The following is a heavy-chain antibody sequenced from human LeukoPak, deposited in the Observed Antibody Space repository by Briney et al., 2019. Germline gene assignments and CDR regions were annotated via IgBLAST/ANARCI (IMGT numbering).Heavy chain of an antibody. J-gene: IGHJ4*02. CDR3: ASAPLALLFDGSSGWYSGGDGVDY. CDR1: GGSISSYY. Sequence: SETLSLTCTVSGGSISSYYWSWIRQPPGKGLEWIGCIYYSGSTNYNPSLKSRVTISVDTSKNQFSLKLSSVTAADTAVYYCASAPLALLFDGSSGWYSGGDGVDYWGQGTLVTVSS. D-gene: IGHD6-19*01. CDR2: IYYSGST. V-gene: IGHV4-59*12.